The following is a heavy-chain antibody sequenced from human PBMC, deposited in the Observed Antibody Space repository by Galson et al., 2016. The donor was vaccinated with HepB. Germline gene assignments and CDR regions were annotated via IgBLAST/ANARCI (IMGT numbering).Heavy chain of an antibody. J-gene: IGHJ4*02. Sequence: SLRLSCAVSGFTVSNNYMSWVRQPPGKGLEWVSLIYSVGSTHYADSVKGRFTISRDGSKNTLYLQMNSLRAEDTAVYYCARDEIIGTTGDYWGQGTLVTVSS. CDR2: IYSVGST. V-gene: IGHV3-53*01. CDR1: GFTVSNNY. CDR3: ARDEIIGTTGDY. D-gene: IGHD1-7*01.